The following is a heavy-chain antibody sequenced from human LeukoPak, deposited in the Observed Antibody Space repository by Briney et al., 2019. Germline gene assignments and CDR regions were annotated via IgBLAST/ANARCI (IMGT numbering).Heavy chain of an antibody. V-gene: IGHV3-7*04. Sequence: TGGSLRLSCAASGFTLSSFWMHWVRQAPGKGLEWVANIKRDGSEKYYVDSVKARFTISRDNAKNSLYLQMNSLTAEDTAVYYCAGKSFEYWGQGTLATVSS. CDR3: AGKSFEY. CDR2: IKRDGSEK. CDR1: GFTLSSFW. J-gene: IGHJ4*02.